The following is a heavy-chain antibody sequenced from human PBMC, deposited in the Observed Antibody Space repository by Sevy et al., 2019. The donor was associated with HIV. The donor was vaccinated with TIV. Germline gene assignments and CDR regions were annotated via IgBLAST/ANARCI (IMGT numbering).Heavy chain of an antibody. D-gene: IGHD3-9*01. CDR3: STTYYDILTGYFDY. CDR1: GYTLTELS. Sequence: ASVKVSCKVSGYTLTELSMHWVRQAPGKGLEWMGGFDPEDGETIYAQKSQGRVTMTEDTSTDTAYKELSSLRSEDTAVYYCSTTYYDILTGYFDYWGQGTLVTVSS. V-gene: IGHV1-24*01. J-gene: IGHJ4*02. CDR2: FDPEDGET.